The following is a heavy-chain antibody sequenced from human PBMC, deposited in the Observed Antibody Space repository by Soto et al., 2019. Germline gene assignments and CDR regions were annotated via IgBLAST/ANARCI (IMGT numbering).Heavy chain of an antibody. CDR1: GGSISSSSYY. Sequence: SETLSLTCTVSGGSISSSSYYWGWIRQPPGKGLEWIGSIYYSGSTYYNPSLKSRVTISVDTSKNQFSLKLSSVTAADTAVYYCASRDILTGYYHFDYWGQGTLVTVSS. CDR3: ASRDILTGYYHFDY. J-gene: IGHJ4*02. V-gene: IGHV4-39*01. D-gene: IGHD3-9*01. CDR2: IYYSGST.